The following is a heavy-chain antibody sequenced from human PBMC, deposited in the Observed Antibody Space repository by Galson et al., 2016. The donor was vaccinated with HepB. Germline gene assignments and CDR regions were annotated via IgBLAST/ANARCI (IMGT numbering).Heavy chain of an antibody. Sequence: SLRLSCAASGFNLSDYYMSWIRQAPGKGLEWVSYISSSGNTIYYADSVKGRFTVSRDNAKNSMYLQVNSLRAEDTAVYYCARGTTYYDILTGYQRPFDFWGQGTLVTVSS. V-gene: IGHV3-11*04. J-gene: IGHJ4*02. D-gene: IGHD3-9*01. CDR2: ISSSGNTI. CDR3: ARGTTYYDILTGYQRPFDF. CDR1: GFNLSDYY.